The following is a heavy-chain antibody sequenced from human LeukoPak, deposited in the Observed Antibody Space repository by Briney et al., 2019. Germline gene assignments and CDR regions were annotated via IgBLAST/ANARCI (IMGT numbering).Heavy chain of an antibody. CDR2: INHSGST. D-gene: IGHD6-19*01. Sequence: SETLSLTCAVYGGSFSGYYWSWIRQPPGKGLEWIGEINHSGSTNYNPSLKSRVTISVDTSKNQFSLNLNSVTAADTAVYYCVRTLAGTADYWGQGTLVTVSS. CDR3: VRTLAGTADY. CDR1: GGSFSGYY. V-gene: IGHV4-34*01. J-gene: IGHJ4*02.